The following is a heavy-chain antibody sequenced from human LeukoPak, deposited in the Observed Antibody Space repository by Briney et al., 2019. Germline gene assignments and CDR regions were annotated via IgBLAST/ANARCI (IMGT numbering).Heavy chain of an antibody. V-gene: IGHV3-23*01. D-gene: IGHD3-22*01. CDR1: GFNFGTYG. CDR2: ISGSGGST. J-gene: IGHJ4*02. CDR3: AKSHDSSGSDY. Sequence: PGGSLRLSCAASGFNFGTYGMTWDRQAPGKGLEWVSGISGSGGSTYYADSVKGRFTISRDNSKNTLYMQMNSLRAEDTAVYYCAKSHDSSGSDYWGQGTLVTVSS.